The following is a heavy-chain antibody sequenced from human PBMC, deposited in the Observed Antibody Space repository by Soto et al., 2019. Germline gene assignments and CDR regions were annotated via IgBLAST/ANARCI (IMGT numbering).Heavy chain of an antibody. Sequence: PSETLSLTCTVSGGSISGYYWSWIRQPPGKGLEWIGYIYHSGSTNYSPSLKSRVTISVDTSNNQFSLKLSSVTAADTAVYYCARDSSSWYVSYYYGMDVWGQGTTVTVSS. V-gene: IGHV4-59*01. D-gene: IGHD6-13*01. CDR3: ARDSSSWYVSYYYGMDV. CDR1: GGSISGYY. CDR2: IYHSGST. J-gene: IGHJ6*02.